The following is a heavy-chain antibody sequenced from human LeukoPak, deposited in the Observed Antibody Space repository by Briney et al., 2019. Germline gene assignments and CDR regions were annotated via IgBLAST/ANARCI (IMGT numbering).Heavy chain of an antibody. Sequence: GGSLRLSCAASGFTFSSYGMHWVRQAPGKGLEWVAVIWYDGSNKYYADSVKGRFTISRDNSKNTLYLQTNSLRAEDTVVYYCAKASGESSGYRFDYWGQGTLVTVSP. J-gene: IGHJ4*02. V-gene: IGHV3-30*02. D-gene: IGHD3-22*01. CDR2: IWYDGSNK. CDR3: AKASGESSGYRFDY. CDR1: GFTFSSYG.